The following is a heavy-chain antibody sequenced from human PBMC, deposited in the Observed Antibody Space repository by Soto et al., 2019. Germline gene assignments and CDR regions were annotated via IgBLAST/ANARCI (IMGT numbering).Heavy chain of an antibody. Sequence: VGDGCRSRYYGCRIRKTPGKGLEWIGYISYSGSTNYNPSLKSRVTISVDTSKNQFSLTLSSVPAADTAVYYCARDSARFTVTSGNVLDAFHIWGQAPMVTVSS. V-gene: IGHV4-59*01. CDR1: DGCRSRYY. J-gene: IGHJ3*02. D-gene: IGHD4-17*01. CDR2: ISYSGST. CDR3: ARDSARFTVTSGNVLDAFHI.